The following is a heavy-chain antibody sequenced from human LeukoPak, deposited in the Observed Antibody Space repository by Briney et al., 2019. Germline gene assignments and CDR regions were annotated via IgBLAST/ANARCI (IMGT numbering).Heavy chain of an antibody. J-gene: IGHJ5*02. CDR1: GFTFSSYA. CDR2: VSITGGST. V-gene: IGHV3-23*01. CDR3: AKGGSSWSRNWFDP. Sequence: GGSLRLSCAASGFTFSSYAMNWVRQAPGKGLEWVSTVSITGGSTYYADSVKGRFTISRDNSNNMLYLQINSLRAEDTALYYCAKGGSSWSRNWFDPWGQGALVTVSS. D-gene: IGHD6-13*01.